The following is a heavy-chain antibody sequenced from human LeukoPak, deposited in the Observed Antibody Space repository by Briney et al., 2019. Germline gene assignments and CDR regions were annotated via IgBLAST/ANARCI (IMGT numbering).Heavy chain of an antibody. V-gene: IGHV1-8*01. Sequence: ASVKVSCKASGYTFSNYDINWVRQAPGQGLEWMGWMNNSSGNTGYAYKFKDRVIMTKKTTIHTAYMQMSSLTSEDTIVYYFTRGPFCRSMTCPYWFDPWGEGTRVSVSS. CDR1: GYTFSNYD. CDR2: MNNSSGNT. D-gene: IGHD2-2*01. J-gene: IGHJ5*02. CDR3: TRGPFCRSMTCPYWFDP.